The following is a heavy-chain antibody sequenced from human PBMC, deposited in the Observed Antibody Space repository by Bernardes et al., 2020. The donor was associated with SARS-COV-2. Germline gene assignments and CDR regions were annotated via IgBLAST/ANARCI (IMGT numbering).Heavy chain of an antibody. Sequence: GGSLRLSCAASGFTFDDYAMHWVRQAPGKGLEWVSGISWNSGSIGYADSVKGRFTISRDNAKNSLYLQMNSLRAEDTALYYCAREVATTGVYFDYWGQGTLVTVSS. J-gene: IGHJ4*02. CDR2: ISWNSGSI. V-gene: IGHV3-9*01. CDR1: GFTFDDYA. D-gene: IGHD4-17*01. CDR3: AREVATTGVYFDY.